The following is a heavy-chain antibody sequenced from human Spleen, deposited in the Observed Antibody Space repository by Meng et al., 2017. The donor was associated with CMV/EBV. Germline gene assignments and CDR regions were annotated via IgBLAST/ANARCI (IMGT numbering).Heavy chain of an antibody. J-gene: IGHJ5*02. CDR3: ARGRRFDP. V-gene: IGHV4-31*03. Sequence: QVQLQESGLGLVKPSQTLSLNCTVSGASISRGGYYWSWIRQHPGKGLEWIGFVYHSGSAYYNPSLKPRLTLSVDTPQNQFSLKLKSVTAADTAIYYCARGRRFDPWGRGTLVTVSS. CDR1: GASISRGGYY. CDR2: VYHSGSA.